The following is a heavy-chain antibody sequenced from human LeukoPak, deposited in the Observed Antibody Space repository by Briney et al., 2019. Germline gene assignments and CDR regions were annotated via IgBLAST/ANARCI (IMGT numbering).Heavy chain of an antibody. CDR3: TTDLQSYMIVVVTTDY. D-gene: IGHD3-22*01. V-gene: IGHV3-30*02. Sequence: GGSLRLSCAASRFTFSSYGMHWVHQAPGKGLEWVAFKRYDGSNKYYADSVKGRLTISRDDSKNTLYLQMNSLKTEDTAVYYCTTDLQSYMIVVVTTDYWGQGTLVTVFS. CDR2: KRYDGSNK. J-gene: IGHJ4*02. CDR1: RFTFSSYG.